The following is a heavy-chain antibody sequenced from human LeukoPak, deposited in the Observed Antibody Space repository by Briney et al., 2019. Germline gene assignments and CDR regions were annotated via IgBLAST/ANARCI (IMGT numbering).Heavy chain of an antibody. V-gene: IGHV4-39*01. D-gene: IGHD5-18*01. CDR3: ARHGGGYSYVLRDFDP. CDR1: GGSISSSSYY. CDR2: IYYSGST. Sequence: PSETLSLTCTVSGGSISSSSYYWGWIRQPPGKGLEWIGSIYYSGSTYYNPSLKSRVTISVDTSKNQFSLKLSSVTAADTAVYYCARHGGGYSYVLRDFDPWGQGTLVTVSS. J-gene: IGHJ5*02.